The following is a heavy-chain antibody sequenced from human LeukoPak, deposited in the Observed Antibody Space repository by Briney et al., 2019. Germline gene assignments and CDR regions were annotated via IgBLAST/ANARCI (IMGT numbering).Heavy chain of an antibody. CDR2: IKQDGSEK. Sequence: GGSLRLSCAASGFTFSSYWMSWVRQAPGKGLEWVANIKQDGSEKYYVDSVKGRFTISRDNAKNSLYLQMNSLRAEDTAVYYCARSGFNYYYGMDVWGQGTTVTVSS. J-gene: IGHJ6*02. D-gene: IGHD6-25*01. CDR1: GFTFSSYW. CDR3: ARSGFNYYYGMDV. V-gene: IGHV3-7*01.